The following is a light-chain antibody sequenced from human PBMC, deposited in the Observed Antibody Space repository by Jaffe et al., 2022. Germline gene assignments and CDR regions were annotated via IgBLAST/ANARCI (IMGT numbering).Light chain of an antibody. V-gene: IGLV2-23*02. J-gene: IGLJ2*01. CDR2: EVN. Sequence: QSALTQPASVSGSPGQSITISCTGTSSDVGSYNLVSWYQQHPGRAPKLMIYEVNKRPSGVSNRFSGSKSGNTASLTVSGLQAEDEADYYCCSYAGNYVVFGGGTKLTVL. CDR1: SSDVGSYNL. CDR3: CSYAGNYVV.